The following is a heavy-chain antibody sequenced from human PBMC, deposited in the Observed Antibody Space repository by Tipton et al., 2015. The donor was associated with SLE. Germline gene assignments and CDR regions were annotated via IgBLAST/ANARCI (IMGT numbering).Heavy chain of an antibody. D-gene: IGHD4-17*01. J-gene: IGHJ2*01. V-gene: IGHV4-4*07. CDR1: GGSISFDY. Sequence: TLSLTCTVSGGSISFDYWSWIRQSAGRGLEWIGRIYSSGDRDYNPSLRSRVTMSIDAPQNRVSLRLKSVSAADTAVYYCARGSDGEYVRYFDVWGPGTLVTVSS. CDR2: IYSSGDR. CDR3: ARGSDGEYVRYFDV.